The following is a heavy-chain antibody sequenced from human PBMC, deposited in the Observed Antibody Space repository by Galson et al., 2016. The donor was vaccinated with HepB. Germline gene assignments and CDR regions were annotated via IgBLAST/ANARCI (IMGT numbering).Heavy chain of an antibody. Sequence: SETLSLTCSVSGGSITSDYWSWVRRPPGKGLEWIGYIYYSGSTDYNPSLKSRITILLDTSKNQFSLKMKSVTAADTAVYYCARVVEYQLQFYFDYWGQGAQVTVSS. J-gene: IGHJ4*02. CDR2: IYYSGST. CDR1: GGSITSDY. D-gene: IGHD2-2*01. V-gene: IGHV4-59*01. CDR3: ARVVEYQLQFYFDY.